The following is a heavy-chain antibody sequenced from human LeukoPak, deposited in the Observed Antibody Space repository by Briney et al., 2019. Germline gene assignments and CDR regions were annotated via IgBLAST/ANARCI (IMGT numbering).Heavy chain of an antibody. Sequence: KHGESLKISCKGSGYSFTSYWIGWVRQMPGKGLEWMGIIYPGDSGTTYNPSFQGQVTISADKSISTAYLQWSSLKASDTAMYYCARRVNSGWHYFDYWGQGTLVTVSS. CDR1: GYSFTSYW. CDR2: IYPGDSGT. CDR3: ARRVNSGWHYFDY. V-gene: IGHV5-51*01. J-gene: IGHJ4*02. D-gene: IGHD6-19*01.